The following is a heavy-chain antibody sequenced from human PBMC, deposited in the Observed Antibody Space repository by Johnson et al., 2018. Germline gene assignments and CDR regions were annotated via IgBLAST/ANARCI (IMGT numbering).Heavy chain of an antibody. V-gene: IGHV3-15*07. CDR1: GFTFSNAW. CDR2: IKSKTDGGTT. CDR3: TKGFWEGYYYDGMDV. Sequence: VQLQESGGGLVKPGGSLRLSCAASGFTFSNAWMNWVRQAPGKGLEWVGRIKSKTDGGTTDYAAPVKGRFTISRDDSKNTLYLQMNSLKTEDTAVYYCTKGFWEGYYYDGMDVWAQGTTVTVSS. J-gene: IGHJ6*02. D-gene: IGHD3-3*01.